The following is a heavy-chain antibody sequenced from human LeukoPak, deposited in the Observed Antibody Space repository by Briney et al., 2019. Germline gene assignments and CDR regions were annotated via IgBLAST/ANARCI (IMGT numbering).Heavy chain of an antibody. CDR3: ARGPRYFDWLYYFDH. J-gene: IGHJ4*01. Sequence: SETLSLTCTVSGGSISSYYWSWIRQPPGKGREGIGYIYYSGSTNYHTSLKSRATISVDTSKNQFSLKLSSVTAADTAVYYCARGPRYFDWLYYFDHWGHGTLVTVSS. V-gene: IGHV4-59*01. D-gene: IGHD3-9*01. CDR1: GGSISSYY. CDR2: IYYSGST.